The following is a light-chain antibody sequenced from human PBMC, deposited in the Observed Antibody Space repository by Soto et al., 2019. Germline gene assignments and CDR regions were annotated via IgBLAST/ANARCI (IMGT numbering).Light chain of an antibody. CDR3: RQYNNWLWT. CDR2: GAS. J-gene: IGKJ1*01. Sequence: EIVMTQSPATLSVSPGERATHSSRASQSVSSNLAWYQQKPGQAPRLLIYGASTRATGIPARFSGSGSGTEFTLTISSLQSEDFAVYYCRQYNNWLWTFGQGTKV. CDR1: QSVSSN. V-gene: IGKV3-15*01.